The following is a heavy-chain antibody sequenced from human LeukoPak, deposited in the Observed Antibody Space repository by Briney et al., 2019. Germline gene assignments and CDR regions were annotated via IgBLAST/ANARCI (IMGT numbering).Heavy chain of an antibody. CDR1: GFTFSSYG. Sequence: QPGRSLRLSCAASGFTFSSYGMHWVRQAPGKGLEWAAVIWYDGSNKYYADSVKGRFTISRDNSKNTLYLQMNSLRAEDTAVYYCAKQISSGYYYDLDYWGQGTLVTVSS. V-gene: IGHV3-33*06. J-gene: IGHJ4*02. D-gene: IGHD3-22*01. CDR3: AKQISSGYYYDLDY. CDR2: IWYDGSNK.